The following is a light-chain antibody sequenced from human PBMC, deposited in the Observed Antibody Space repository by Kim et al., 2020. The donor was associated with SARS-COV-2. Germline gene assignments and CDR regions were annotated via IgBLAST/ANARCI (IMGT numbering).Light chain of an antibody. Sequence: VLTQSPGTLSLSPGERAILSCRASQDVSTNYIAWYQQRPGQAPRLLIYGTSTRATGIPDRFSGSGSGTDFTLTISRLEPEDFAVYYCQQCGWSPLTCGQGTRLEIK. CDR1: QDVSTNY. CDR3: QQCGWSPLT. V-gene: IGKV3-20*01. J-gene: IGKJ5*01. CDR2: GTS.